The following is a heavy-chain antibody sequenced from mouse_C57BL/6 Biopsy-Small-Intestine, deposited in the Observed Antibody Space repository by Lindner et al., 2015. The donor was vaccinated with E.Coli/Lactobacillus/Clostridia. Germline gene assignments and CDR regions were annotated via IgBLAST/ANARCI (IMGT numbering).Heavy chain of an antibody. CDR3: ARGWGTRKDGLENIFDY. V-gene: IGHV1-66*01. CDR1: GYTFSGYY. J-gene: IGHJ4*01. Sequence: SVKVSCKASGYTFSGYYIHWVRQAPGQGLEWMGRINPDSGDTGYAQEFQGRVTLTRDTSISTAYMDLSRLRSDDTAVYKCARGWGTRKDGLENIFDYWGQGTVVTVSS. CDR2: INPDSGDT. D-gene: IGHD3-1*01.